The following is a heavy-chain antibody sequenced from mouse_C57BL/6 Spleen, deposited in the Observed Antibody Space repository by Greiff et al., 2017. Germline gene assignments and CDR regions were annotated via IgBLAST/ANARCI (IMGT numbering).Heavy chain of an antibody. J-gene: IGHJ1*03. CDR1: GYTFTSYW. CDR2: IDPSDSYT. V-gene: IGHV1-69*01. D-gene: IGHD1-2*01. CDR3: ARKTSFDGGVGVDG. Sequence: QVQLQQPGAELVMPGASVKLSCKASGYTFTSYWMHWVKQRPGQGLEWIGEIDPSDSYTNYNQKFKGKSTLTVDNSSSTAYMQLSSLTSEDSAVYYCARKTSFDGGVGVDGWGTGTTVTVSS.